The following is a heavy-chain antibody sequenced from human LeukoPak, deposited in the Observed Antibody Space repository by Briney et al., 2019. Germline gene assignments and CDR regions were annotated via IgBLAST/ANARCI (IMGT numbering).Heavy chain of an antibody. CDR1: GFTFSDYA. Sequence: GGSLRLSCTASGFTFSDYAVSWVRQAPGKGLEWVGFIRNKANGGTADYAASVKGRFTISRDDSKTIAYLQMNSLKTEDIAVYYCSRAYSTGWLGINDYWGQGALVTVSS. CDR3: SRAYSTGWLGINDY. D-gene: IGHD6-19*01. J-gene: IGHJ4*02. V-gene: IGHV3-49*04. CDR2: IRNKANGGTA.